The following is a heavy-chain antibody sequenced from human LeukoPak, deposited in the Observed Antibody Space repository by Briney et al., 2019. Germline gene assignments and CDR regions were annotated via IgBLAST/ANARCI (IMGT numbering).Heavy chain of an antibody. V-gene: IGHV4-4*09. Sequence: SSETLSLTCTVSGDSVSGHYWSWIRQAPGKRLECIGYIQVNGDTNCNPSLKDRGTLSLDTSKNQFSLRLRSVTAADTAVYYCARTARYFDSWGPGTLVTVSS. CDR2: IQVNGDT. CDR1: GDSVSGHY. D-gene: IGHD2-15*01. CDR3: ARTARYFDS. J-gene: IGHJ4*02.